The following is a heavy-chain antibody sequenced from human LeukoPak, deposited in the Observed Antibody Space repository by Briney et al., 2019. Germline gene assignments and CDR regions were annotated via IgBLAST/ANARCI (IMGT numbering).Heavy chain of an antibody. D-gene: IGHD3-22*01. CDR1: GYTFAAYY. J-gene: IGHJ4*02. Sequence: ASVKVSCKASGYTFAAYYMHWVRQAPGQGLEWMGWISAYNGNTNYAQKLQGRVTMTTDTSTSTAYMELSRLRSDDTAVYYCARDSSGYYPIDYWGQGTLVTVSS. CDR3: ARDSSGYYPIDY. CDR2: ISAYNGNT. V-gene: IGHV1-18*04.